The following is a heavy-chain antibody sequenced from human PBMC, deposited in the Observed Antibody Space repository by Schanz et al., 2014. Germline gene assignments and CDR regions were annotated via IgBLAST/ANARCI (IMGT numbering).Heavy chain of an antibody. J-gene: IGHJ5*02. CDR2: IYHSGST. CDR3: ARTRTTGTTFTWFDP. Sequence: QVQLQESGPGLVKPSETLSLTCTVSGGSISSSSYFWGWIRQPPGKGLEWIGSIYHSGSTYNNPSLKSRVTMSVDTSKTQCSLKLGSVTAADTAVYYCARTRTTGTTFTWFDPWGQGTLVTVSS. V-gene: IGHV4-39*07. D-gene: IGHD1-1*01. CDR1: GGSISSSSYF.